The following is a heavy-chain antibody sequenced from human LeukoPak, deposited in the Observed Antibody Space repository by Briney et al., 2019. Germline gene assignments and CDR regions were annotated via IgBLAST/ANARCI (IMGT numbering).Heavy chain of an antibody. Sequence: PGGSLRLSCVFSGFTFRNHGMHWVRQAPGKGLEWVAFIRYDGSNKYYADSVKGRFTISRDNSKNTLYLQMNSLRAEDTAVYYCAKDRRWELLWAPDYWGQGTLVTVSS. CDR3: AKDRRWELLWAPDY. V-gene: IGHV3-30*02. CDR1: GFTFRNHG. CDR2: IRYDGSNK. D-gene: IGHD1-26*01. J-gene: IGHJ4*02.